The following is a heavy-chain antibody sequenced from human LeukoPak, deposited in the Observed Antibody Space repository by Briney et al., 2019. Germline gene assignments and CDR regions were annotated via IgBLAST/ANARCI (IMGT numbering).Heavy chain of an antibody. D-gene: IGHD5-18*01. V-gene: IGHV4-59*01. CDR3: ARVDTAMVRPTNWFDP. Sequence: KTSETLSLTCTVSGASISSYYWSWIRQPPGKGMEWIGYIYYSGSTDYNPSLKSRVTISVDTSKKQFSLKLSSVTAADTAVYYCARVDTAMVRPTNWFDPWGQGTLVTVSS. J-gene: IGHJ5*02. CDR2: IYYSGST. CDR1: GASISSYY.